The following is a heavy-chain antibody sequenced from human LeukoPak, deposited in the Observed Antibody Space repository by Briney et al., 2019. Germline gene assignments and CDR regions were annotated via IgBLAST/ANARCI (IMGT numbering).Heavy chain of an antibody. V-gene: IGHV3-30*02. CDR1: GFTFSNYG. CDR3: AKDIYSYGELDH. D-gene: IGHD5-18*01. J-gene: IGHJ4*02. CDR2: IRYDARNI. Sequence: PGGSLRLSCAASGFTFSNYGMHWVRQAPGKGLEWVAFIRYDARNIYYADSVKGRFTISRDNSKKTLYLQMNSLRAEDTAFYYCAKDIYSYGELDHWGQGTLVSVSS.